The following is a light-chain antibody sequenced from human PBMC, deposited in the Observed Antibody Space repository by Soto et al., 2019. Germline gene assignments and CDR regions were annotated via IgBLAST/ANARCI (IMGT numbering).Light chain of an antibody. CDR3: QQTYTNPQT. CDR1: QTSATF. J-gene: IGKJ1*01. CDR2: ETS. Sequence: DIQMTQSPSSLSASVGDRVTFTCRASQTSATFVNWYQQKSGSAPRLLIYETSALQRGVPSRFSGSGSGTHFVLSISDFQPEDSATYFCQQTYTNPQTFGQGTKVDIK. V-gene: IGKV1-39*01.